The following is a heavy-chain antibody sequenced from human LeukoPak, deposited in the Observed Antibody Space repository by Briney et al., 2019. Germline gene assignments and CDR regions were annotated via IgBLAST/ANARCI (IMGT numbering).Heavy chain of an antibody. V-gene: IGHV3-30*03. D-gene: IGHD3-22*01. CDR1: GFTFSSYG. CDR3: AILPSSGLPPPDY. J-gene: IGHJ4*02. CDR2: ISYDGSNK. Sequence: PGRSLRLSCAASGFTFSSYGMHWVRQAPGKGLEWVAVISYDGSNKYYADSVKGRFTISRDNSKNPLYLQMNSLRAEDTAVYYCAILPSSGLPPPDYWGQGTLVTVSS.